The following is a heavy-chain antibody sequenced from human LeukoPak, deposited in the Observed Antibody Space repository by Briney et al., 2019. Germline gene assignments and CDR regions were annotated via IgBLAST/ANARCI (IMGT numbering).Heavy chain of an antibody. CDR2: ISTYNGVI. V-gene: IGHV1-18*01. CDR1: GYTFVNFR. Sequence: ASVTVSCKTSGYTFVNFRISWVRQAPGQGLEWIGWISTYNGVIYSAPKLEGRVTLTTDASTSTAYMELESLKPDDTAVYYCARGGGITSTYWGQGTLITVSS. CDR3: ARGGGITSTY. J-gene: IGHJ4*02. D-gene: IGHD3-16*01.